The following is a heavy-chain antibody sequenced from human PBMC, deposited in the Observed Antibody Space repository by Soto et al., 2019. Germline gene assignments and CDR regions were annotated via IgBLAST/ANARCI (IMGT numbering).Heavy chain of an antibody. CDR3: ANKFFSGSGSYRGWFDP. V-gene: IGHV3-23*01. J-gene: IGHJ5*02. CDR2: ISGSGDST. D-gene: IGHD3-10*01. Sequence: GGSLRLSCAASGFTSSSYAMNWVRQAPGKGLEWVSIISGSGDSTYYADSVKGRFTISRDNTKNTLYLQMNSLRAEDTAVYYCANKFFSGSGSYRGWFDPWGQGTLVTVSS. CDR1: GFTSSSYA.